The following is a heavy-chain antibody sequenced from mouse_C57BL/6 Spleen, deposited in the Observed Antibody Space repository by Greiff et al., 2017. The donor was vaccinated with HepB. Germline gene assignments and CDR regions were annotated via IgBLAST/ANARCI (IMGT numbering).Heavy chain of an antibody. CDR1: GYTFTSYW. D-gene: IGHD1-1*01. V-gene: IGHV1-5*01. CDR2: IYPGNSDT. Sequence: VQLQQSGTVLARPGASVKMSCKTSGYTFTSYWMHWVKQRPGQGLEWIGAIYPGNSDTSYNQKFKGKAKLTAVTSASTAYMEPSSLTNEDSAVYYCTRGMYYYGSSYDYWGQGTTLTVSS. CDR3: TRGMYYYGSSYDY. J-gene: IGHJ2*01.